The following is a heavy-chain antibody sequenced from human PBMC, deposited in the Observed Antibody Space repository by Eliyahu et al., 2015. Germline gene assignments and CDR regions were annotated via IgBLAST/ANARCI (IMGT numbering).Heavy chain of an antibody. J-gene: IGHJ3*02. CDR3: ARFIAAPGRSTFDI. Sequence: QITLKESGPTLVKPTQTLTLTCTFSGFSLNTSGVGVGWIRQSPGKALDWLALIYWDDDKRYSPSLKNRLTINRDTSKNQVVLTVTNMDPVDTATYYCARFIAAPGRSTFDIWGQGTMVTVSS. CDR1: GFSLNTSGVG. V-gene: IGHV2-5*02. CDR2: IYWDDDK. D-gene: IGHD6-13*01.